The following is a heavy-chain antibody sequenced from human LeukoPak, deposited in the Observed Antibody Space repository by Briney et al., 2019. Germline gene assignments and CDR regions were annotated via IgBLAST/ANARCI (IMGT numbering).Heavy chain of an antibody. V-gene: IGHV3-7*01. CDR2: IKLDGSEK. CDR1: GFTFSSYW. CDR3: ARLMSTVTAI. J-gene: IGHJ4*02. D-gene: IGHD4-11*01. Sequence: GGSLRLSCAASGFTFSSYWMSWVRQAPGKGLEWVANIKLDGSEKHYVDSVKGRFTISRDNAKDSLYLQMNSLRAEDTAVYYCARLMSTVTAIWGQGTLVTVSS.